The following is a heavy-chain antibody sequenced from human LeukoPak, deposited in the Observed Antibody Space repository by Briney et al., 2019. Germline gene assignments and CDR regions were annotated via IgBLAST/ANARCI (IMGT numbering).Heavy chain of an antibody. J-gene: IGHJ4*02. CDR1: GFTVSSNY. CDR3: ARDEGYYDSSGYYSLQDY. D-gene: IGHD3-22*01. Sequence: GGSLRLSCAASGFTVSSNYMSWVRQAPGKGLEGVSVIYSGGSTYYADSVMGRFTISRDNSKNTLYLQMNSLRAEDTAVYYCARDEGYYDSSGYYSLQDYWGQGTLVTVSS. V-gene: IGHV3-66*01. CDR2: IYSGGST.